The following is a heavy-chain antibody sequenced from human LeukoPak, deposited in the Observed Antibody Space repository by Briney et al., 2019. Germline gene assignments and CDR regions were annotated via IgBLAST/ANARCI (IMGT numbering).Heavy chain of an antibody. J-gene: IGHJ4*02. D-gene: IGHD3-16*01. V-gene: IGHV3-23*01. CDR2: ISGSGGST. CDR1: GFTFSSYG. CDR3: AKVDYGYVWGSQIFDY. Sequence: GGSLRLSCAASGFTFSSYGMSWVRQAPGKGLEWVSAISGSGGSTYYADSVKGRFTISRDNSKNTLYLQMNSLRAEDTAVYYCAKVDYGYVWGSQIFDYWGQGTLVTVSS.